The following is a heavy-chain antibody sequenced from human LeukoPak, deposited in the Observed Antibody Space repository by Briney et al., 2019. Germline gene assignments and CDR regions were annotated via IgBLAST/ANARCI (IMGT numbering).Heavy chain of an antibody. CDR1: GFTFSSYG. J-gene: IGHJ4*02. Sequence: GGSLRLSCAASGFTFSSYGMSWVRQAPGKGLEWVSMIYSDGSAYYADSVKGRFTISRDNSKNTLDLQMSSLRAEDTAVYYCARRGHGYGSPFDYWGQGTLVTVSS. CDR2: IYSDGSA. D-gene: IGHD5-18*01. V-gene: IGHV3-66*04. CDR3: ARRGHGYGSPFDY.